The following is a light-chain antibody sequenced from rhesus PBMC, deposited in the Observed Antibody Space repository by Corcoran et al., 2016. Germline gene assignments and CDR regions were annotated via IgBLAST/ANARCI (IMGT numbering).Light chain of an antibody. J-gene: IGKJ2*01. CDR1: QSVSSS. V-gene: IGKV3-42*03. CDR3: QQYSNWPHS. CDR2: GAS. Sequence: EIVLTQSPATLSLSPGERATLSCRASQSVSSSLAWYQQKPGQVPRLLMYGASRRATGIPDRVSGRWSGTYFTLTISSLEPEDFAVYYGQQYSNWPHSFGQGTKVEIK.